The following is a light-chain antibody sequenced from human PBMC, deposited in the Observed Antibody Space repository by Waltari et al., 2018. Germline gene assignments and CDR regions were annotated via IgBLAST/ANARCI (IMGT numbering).Light chain of an antibody. J-gene: IGKJ1*01. CDR3: QQYDTFSAT. CDR1: QGISSW. Sequence: DIQMTQSPSTLSASVGDRVTITCRASQGISSWLAWYQRKPGKAPKLLIYKTSRLDTGVPSRFSGSGSGTEFTLTISSLQPDDFATYYCQQYDTFSATFGPGTTVEI. V-gene: IGKV1-5*03. CDR2: KTS.